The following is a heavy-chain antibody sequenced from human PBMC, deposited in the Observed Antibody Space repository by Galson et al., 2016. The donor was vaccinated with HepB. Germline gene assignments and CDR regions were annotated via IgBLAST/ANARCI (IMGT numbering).Heavy chain of an antibody. CDR3: ARGYGDVTLFDY. CDR2: IKPDGSDG. V-gene: IGHV3-7*03. J-gene: IGHJ4*02. Sequence: SLRLSCAASGFTFSSYWMSWVRQAPGKGLEWVANIKPDGSDGYFLDSLKGRFTVSRDNAKNTLYLQMNSLRVDDTAVYYCARGYGDVTLFDYWGQGTLVTVSA. D-gene: IGHD4-17*01. CDR1: GFTFSSYW.